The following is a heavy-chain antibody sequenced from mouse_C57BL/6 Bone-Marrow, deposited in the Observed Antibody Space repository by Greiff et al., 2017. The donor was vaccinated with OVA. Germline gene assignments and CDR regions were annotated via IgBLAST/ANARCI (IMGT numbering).Heavy chain of an antibody. Sequence: QVQLQQPGAELVKPGASVKVSCKASGYTFTSYWMHWVKQRPGQGLEWIGRIHPSDSDTNYNQKFKGKATLTVQKSSSTAYLQLSRLTSEESAVYYCATGTLFAYWGQGTLVTVSA. V-gene: IGHV1-74*01. CDR2: IHPSDSDT. D-gene: IGHD4-1*01. J-gene: IGHJ3*01. CDR1: GYTFTSYW. CDR3: ATGTLFAY.